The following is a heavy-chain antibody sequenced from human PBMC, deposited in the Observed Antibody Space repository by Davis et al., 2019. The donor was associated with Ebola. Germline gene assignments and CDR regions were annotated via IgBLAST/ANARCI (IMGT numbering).Heavy chain of an antibody. J-gene: IGHJ5*02. CDR2: IYYSGST. CDR1: GGSIDSYY. V-gene: IGHV4-59*01. Sequence: SETLSLTCTVSGGSIDSYYWSWIRQPPGKGLEWIGYIYYSGSTNYNPSLKSRVTISVDTSKNQFSLKLSSVTAADTAVYYCAREGTTVTSGWFDPWGQGTLVTVSS. D-gene: IGHD4-17*01. CDR3: AREGTTVTSGWFDP.